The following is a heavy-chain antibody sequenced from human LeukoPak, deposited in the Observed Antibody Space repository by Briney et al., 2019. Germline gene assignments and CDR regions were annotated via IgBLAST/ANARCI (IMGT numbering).Heavy chain of an antibody. CDR2: IYYSGST. D-gene: IGHD3-22*01. CDR1: GGSISSYY. CDR3: ASYYNYYDSSGYYSRYSWFDP. Sequence: SETLSPTCTVSGGSISSYYWSWIRQPPGKGLEWIGYIYYSGSTNYNPSLKSRVTISVDTSKNQFSLKLSSVTAADTAVYYCASYYNYYDSSGYYSRYSWFDPWGQGTLVTVSS. J-gene: IGHJ5*02. V-gene: IGHV4-59*01.